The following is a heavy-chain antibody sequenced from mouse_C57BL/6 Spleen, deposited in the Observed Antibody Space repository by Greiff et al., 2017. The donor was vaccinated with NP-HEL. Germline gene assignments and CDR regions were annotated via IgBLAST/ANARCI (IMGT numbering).Heavy chain of an antibody. CDR2: IHPNSGST. CDR3: ARSGYYGRDYAMDY. J-gene: IGHJ4*01. V-gene: IGHV1-64*01. D-gene: IGHD1-1*01. Sequence: VQLQQPGAELVKPGASVKLSCKASGYTFTSYWMHWVKQRPGQGLEWIGMIHPNSGSTNYNEKFKSKATLTVDKSSSTAYMQLSSLTSEDSAVYYCARSGYYGRDYAMDYWGQGTSVTVSS. CDR1: GYTFTSYW.